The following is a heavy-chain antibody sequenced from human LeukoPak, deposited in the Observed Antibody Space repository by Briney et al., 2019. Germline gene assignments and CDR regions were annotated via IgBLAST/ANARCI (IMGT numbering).Heavy chain of an antibody. V-gene: IGHV4-39*07. CDR2: IFYSGST. CDR3: ARERGTDRVDY. J-gene: IGHJ4*02. D-gene: IGHD3-16*01. CDR1: GGSISTSNYY. Sequence: SETLSLTCTVSGGSISTSNYYWGWIRQPPGKGLEWIGNIFYSGSTYYNPSLKSRVTISVDTSKNQFSLKLSSVTAADTAVYYCARERGTDRVDYWGQGTLVTVSS.